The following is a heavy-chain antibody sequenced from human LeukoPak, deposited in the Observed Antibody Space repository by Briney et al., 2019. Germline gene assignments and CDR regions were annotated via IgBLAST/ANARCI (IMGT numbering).Heavy chain of an antibody. CDR3: ARDLDIVATTEDDY. CDR1: GFAFSNYW. D-gene: IGHD5-12*01. Sequence: GGSLRLSCTASGFAFSNYWMSWVRQTPGKGLEWVANIKQDGSEKYYVDSVKGRFTISRDNAKNSLYLQMNSLRAEGTAVYYCARDLDIVATTEDDYWGQGTLVTVSS. V-gene: IGHV3-7*01. J-gene: IGHJ4*02. CDR2: IKQDGSEK.